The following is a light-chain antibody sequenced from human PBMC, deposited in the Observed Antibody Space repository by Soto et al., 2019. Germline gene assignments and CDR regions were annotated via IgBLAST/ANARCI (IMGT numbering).Light chain of an antibody. CDR1: SSDVGGYNF. V-gene: IGLV2-14*03. J-gene: IGLJ1*01. CDR3: NSYTTSSTLV. Sequence: QSVLTQPASVSRSPGQSITISCTGTSSDVGGYNFVSWYQQHPGKAPKLIIYEVTSRPSGVSHRFSGSKSGNTASLTISGLQSEDEADYYCNSYTTSSTLVFGTGTKVTVL. CDR2: EVT.